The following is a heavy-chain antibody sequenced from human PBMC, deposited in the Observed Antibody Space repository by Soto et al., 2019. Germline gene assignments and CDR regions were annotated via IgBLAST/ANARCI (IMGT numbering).Heavy chain of an antibody. J-gene: IGHJ4*02. V-gene: IGHV5-51*01. CDR3: ARSYSSSWYYFDF. Sequence: PGESLKISCKGSGFSFTGYWIAWVRQMPGKGLELMGIIYPADSETRYSPSFQGQVTISADKSITTAYLQWSSLKASDTAIYYCARSYSSSWYYFDFWGQGTLVTVSS. CDR1: GFSFTGYW. CDR2: IYPADSET. D-gene: IGHD6-13*01.